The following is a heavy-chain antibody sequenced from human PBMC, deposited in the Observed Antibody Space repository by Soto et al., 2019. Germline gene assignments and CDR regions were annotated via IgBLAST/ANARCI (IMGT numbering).Heavy chain of an antibody. CDR1: GFTYSTYW. Sequence: EVQLVESGGGLVQPGGSLRLSCAASGFTYSTYWMSWVRQAPGKGLELVANIKQDGSEKNYVDSAKGRFTISRDNAKNSLYLQLNSLRADDTAVYYCARFNCGGECRSAYFDYWGQGTLVTVSS. V-gene: IGHV3-7*01. D-gene: IGHD2-21*01. J-gene: IGHJ4*02. CDR3: ARFNCGGECRSAYFDY. CDR2: IKQDGSEK.